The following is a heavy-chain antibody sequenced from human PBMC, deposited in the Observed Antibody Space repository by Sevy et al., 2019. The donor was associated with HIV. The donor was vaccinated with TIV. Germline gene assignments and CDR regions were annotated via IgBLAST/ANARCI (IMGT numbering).Heavy chain of an antibody. D-gene: IGHD4-17*01. V-gene: IGHV3-33*01. CDR3: ARDPRIYGDYLLTYFDY. J-gene: IGHJ4*02. Sequence: GGSLRLSCAASGLTPSTYGIHWVRQAPGKGLEWVAVIGYDGNNKFYADSVKGRFTISRDDSKNTVFLQMDSLRAEDMAVYYCARDPRIYGDYLLTYFDYWGQGTLVSVSS. CDR1: GLTPSTYG. CDR2: IGYDGNNK.